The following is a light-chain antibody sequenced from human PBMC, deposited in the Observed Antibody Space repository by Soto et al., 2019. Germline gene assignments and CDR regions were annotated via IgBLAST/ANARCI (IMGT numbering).Light chain of an antibody. CDR2: AAY. V-gene: IGKV1D-12*01. J-gene: IGKJ4*01. CDR3: QHANSFPQT. CDR1: QGIGSW. Sequence: DIQMTQSQSSVSASVRDRVTITCRARQGIGSWIAWYQQKPGKAPKLLIYAAYSLQSGVPSRFNGSGYGTDFTLPIRSLQPQDFATYYGQHANSFPQTFGGGTKGEMK.